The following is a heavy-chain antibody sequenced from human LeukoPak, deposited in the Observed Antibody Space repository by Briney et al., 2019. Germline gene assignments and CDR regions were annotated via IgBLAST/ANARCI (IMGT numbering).Heavy chain of an antibody. CDR2: IDPSDSYT. V-gene: IGHV5-10-1*01. Sequence: GESLKISCKGSGDSFNTYWIGWVRQMPGKGLEWMGRIDPSDSYTNYSPSFQGHVTISADKSISTAYLQWSSLKASDTAMYYCARLYYYDSSDAFDIWGQGTMVTVSS. CDR3: ARLYYYDSSDAFDI. J-gene: IGHJ3*02. CDR1: GDSFNTYW. D-gene: IGHD3-22*01.